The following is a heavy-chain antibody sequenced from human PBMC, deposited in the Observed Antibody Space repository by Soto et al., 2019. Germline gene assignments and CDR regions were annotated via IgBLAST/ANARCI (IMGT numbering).Heavy chain of an antibody. D-gene: IGHD2-8*02. J-gene: IGHJ4*02. V-gene: IGHV4-34*01. CDR1: GGSFSGYY. Sequence: QVQLQQWGAGLLKPSETLSLTCAVYGGSFSGYYWTWIRQPPGTGLEWIGEINHSGSTNYNPSLKSRVTISVDTSKNQFSLKLTSVTAADTPVYYCAREKITGLFDYWGQGTLVTVSS. CDR2: INHSGST. CDR3: AREKITGLFDY.